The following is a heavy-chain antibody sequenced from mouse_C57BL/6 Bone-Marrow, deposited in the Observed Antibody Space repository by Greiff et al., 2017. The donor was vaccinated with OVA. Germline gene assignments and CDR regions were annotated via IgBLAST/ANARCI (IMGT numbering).Heavy chain of an antibody. CDR2: IDPSDSYT. V-gene: IGHV1-50*01. CDR3: ASAVFAY. Sequence: VQLQHSGAELVKPGASVKLSCKASGYTFTSYWMQWVKQRPGQGLEWIGEIDPSDSYTNYNQKFKGKATLTVDTSSSTAYMQLNSLTSEDSAVYYCASAVFAYWGQGTLVTVSA. J-gene: IGHJ3*01. CDR1: GYTFTSYW.